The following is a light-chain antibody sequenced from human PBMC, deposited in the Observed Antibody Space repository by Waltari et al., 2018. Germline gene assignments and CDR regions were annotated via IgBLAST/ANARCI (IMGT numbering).Light chain of an antibody. J-gene: IGKJ1*01. CDR1: QSVTTN. V-gene: IGKV3-15*01. CDR3: QQYNDWPPWT. Sequence: EIVMTQSPASLSLSPGERVTLSCRASQSVTTNLAWYPQKPGQAPRLLIYGASTRAAGIPARFSGSGSGTEFTLTISGLQSEDFAFYYCQQYNDWPPWTFGQGTKVEIK. CDR2: GAS.